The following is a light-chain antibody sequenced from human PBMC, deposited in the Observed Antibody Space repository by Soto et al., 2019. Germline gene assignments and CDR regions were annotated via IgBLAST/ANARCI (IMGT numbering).Light chain of an antibody. CDR2: GVS. V-gene: IGKV3-15*01. Sequence: EIVMTQSPATLCVSPGESAPLSCRASQSVSNNLAWYQQKPGQTPRLLIYGVSTRATGFPARFSGSGSGTEFTLTISSLQSEDFAVYYCQQYNNWPPTFGQGTKVDIK. J-gene: IGKJ1*01. CDR3: QQYNNWPPT. CDR1: QSVSNN.